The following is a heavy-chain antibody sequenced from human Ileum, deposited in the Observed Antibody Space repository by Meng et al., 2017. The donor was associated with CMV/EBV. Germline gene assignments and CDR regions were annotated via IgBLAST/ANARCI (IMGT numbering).Heavy chain of an antibody. CDR2: IYTGRPT. CDR1: SAATSAYY. V-gene: IGHV4-4*07. Sequence: QAYLREPRPGLVQPSATLSLTCTVPSAATSAYYWNWIRQPAGKGLEWIGRIYTGRPTDYNPSLKSRVTMSVDTSKNQFFLNLSSVTAADTAVFYCARGQTVRGFEYWGLGILVTVSS. D-gene: IGHD3-10*01. J-gene: IGHJ4*02. CDR3: ARGQTVRGFEY.